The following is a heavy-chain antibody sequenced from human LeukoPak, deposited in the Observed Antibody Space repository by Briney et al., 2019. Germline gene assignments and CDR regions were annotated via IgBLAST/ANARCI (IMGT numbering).Heavy chain of an antibody. J-gene: IGHJ3*02. V-gene: IGHV3-33*01. D-gene: IGHD1-26*01. CDR3: ARDGVVGATTKAFDI. CDR1: GFTLSSYV. CDR2: IWYDGSNK. Sequence: PGRSLRLSCAASGFTLSSYVMHWVRQAPGKGLEGVAVIWYDGSNKYYADSVKGGFTISRDNSKNTLYLQMNSLRAEDTAVYYCARDGVVGATTKAFDIWGQGTMVTVSS.